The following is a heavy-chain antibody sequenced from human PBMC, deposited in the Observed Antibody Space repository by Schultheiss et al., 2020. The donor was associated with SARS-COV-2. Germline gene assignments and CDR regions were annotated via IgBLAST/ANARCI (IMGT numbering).Heavy chain of an antibody. Sequence: GGSLRLSCAASGFTVSSNYMSWVRQAPGKGLEWVSRINSDGSSTSYADSVKGRFTISRDNAKNTLYLQMNSLRAEDTAVYYCARDLDGGLGGQGTLVTVSS. V-gene: IGHV3-74*01. D-gene: IGHD3-3*01. CDR1: GFTVSSNY. CDR3: ARDLDGGL. J-gene: IGHJ4*02. CDR2: INSDGSST.